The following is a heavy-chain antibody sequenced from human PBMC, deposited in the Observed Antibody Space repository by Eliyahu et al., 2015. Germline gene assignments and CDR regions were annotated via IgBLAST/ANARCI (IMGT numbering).Heavy chain of an antibody. V-gene: IGHV3-74*01. CDR1: GFTFSTYW. D-gene: IGHD3-16*01. Sequence: EVQLVESGGGLVXPGGSLRXSCTXSGFTFSTYWMHWVXXAPGKGAVWVSGSXGDGSTTRQADSVKGRFTISRDNAKSTVYVQMNGLRAEDTAVYYCARNDPFDYWGPGTLVTVSS. CDR3: ARNDPFDY. CDR2: SXGDGSTT. J-gene: IGHJ4*02.